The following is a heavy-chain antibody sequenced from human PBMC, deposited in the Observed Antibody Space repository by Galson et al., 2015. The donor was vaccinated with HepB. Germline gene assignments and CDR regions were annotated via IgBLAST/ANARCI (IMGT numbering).Heavy chain of an antibody. CDR3: ARVSKRDTYYYGSGSYSYFDN. D-gene: IGHD3-10*01. CDR2: IGSSGRTI. J-gene: IGHJ4*02. CDR1: GFTFSDYY. V-gene: IGHV3-11*01. Sequence: SLRLSCAASGFTFSDYYMSWIRQAPGKGPEWVSYIGSSGRTIYYADSVKGRFTISRDNAKNSVYLQMNSLRAEDTAVYYCARVSKRDTYYYGSGSYSYFDNWGQGTLVTVSS.